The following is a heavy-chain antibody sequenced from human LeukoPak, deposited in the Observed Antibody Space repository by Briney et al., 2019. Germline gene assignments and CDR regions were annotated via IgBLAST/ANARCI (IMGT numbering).Heavy chain of an antibody. CDR1: GGSISSSYYY. J-gene: IGHJ4*02. D-gene: IGHD3-10*01. Sequence: SETLSLTCTVSGGSISSSYYYWGWIRQPPGKGLEWIGSVYYSGSTYYNPSLKSRVTISVDTSKNQISLKLRSVTAADTAVYYCARHSRTIVRGVKGYFDYWGQGTLVTVSS. CDR2: VYYSGST. V-gene: IGHV4-39*01. CDR3: ARHSRTIVRGVKGYFDY.